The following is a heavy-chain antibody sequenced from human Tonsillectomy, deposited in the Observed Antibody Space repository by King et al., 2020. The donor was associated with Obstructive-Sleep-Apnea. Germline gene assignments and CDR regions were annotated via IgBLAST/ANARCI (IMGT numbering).Heavy chain of an antibody. CDR2: IYPGDSET. Sequence: VQLVESGAEVKKPGESLRISCRGSGYSFTTNWIAWVRQVPGKGLERMGIIYPGDSETRYSPSFQGQVTISAVKSISTAYMKWSSLKSSDTAMYYCARLRGRDGNKFYGMDVWAQGTTVTVSS. J-gene: IGHJ6*02. V-gene: IGHV5-51*01. D-gene: IGHD5-24*01. CDR3: ARLRGRDGNKFYGMDV. CDR1: GYSFTTNW.